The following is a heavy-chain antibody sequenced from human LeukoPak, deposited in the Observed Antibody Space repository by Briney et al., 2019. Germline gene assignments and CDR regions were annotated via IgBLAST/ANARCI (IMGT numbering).Heavy chain of an antibody. J-gene: IGHJ4*02. V-gene: IGHV3-73*01. Sequence: GGSLRLSCAASGFTFSDSAMHWVRQASGKGLEWVGRIKSKANTYATAYAASVKGRFTISRDDSKNTAYLQMNSLTAEDTALYYCARDPALRKFDYWGQGTLVTVSS. CDR3: ARDPALRKFDY. CDR2: IKSKANTYAT. CDR1: GFTFSDSA.